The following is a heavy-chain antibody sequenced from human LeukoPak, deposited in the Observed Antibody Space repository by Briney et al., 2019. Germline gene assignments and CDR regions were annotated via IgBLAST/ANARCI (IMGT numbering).Heavy chain of an antibody. CDR3: ARVRGPGWAPIDY. CDR1: GFTFSSSA. Sequence: PGGSLRLSCAASGFTFSSSAMSWVRQAPGKGLEWVSSISSSSSYIYYADSVEGRFTISRDNAKNSLYLQMNSLRAEDTAVYYCARVRGPGWAPIDYWGQGTLVTVSS. V-gene: IGHV3-21*01. D-gene: IGHD6-19*01. CDR2: ISSSSSYI. J-gene: IGHJ4*02.